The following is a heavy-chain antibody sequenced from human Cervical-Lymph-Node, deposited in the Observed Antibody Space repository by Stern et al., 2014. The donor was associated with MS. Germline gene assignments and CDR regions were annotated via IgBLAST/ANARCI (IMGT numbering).Heavy chain of an antibody. Sequence: QLQLQESGPGLVKPSETLSLTCTVSGGSISSSSYYWGWIRQPPGKGLEWIGSIYYSGSTYYNPSLKSRVTISVDTSKNQFSLNLSFGPAADTAVYYCARLGYSGYDYPYYYYYYGMDVWGQGTTVTVSS. J-gene: IGHJ6*02. D-gene: IGHD5-12*01. V-gene: IGHV4-39*01. CDR2: IYYSGST. CDR1: GGSISSSSYY. CDR3: ARLGYSGYDYPYYYYYYGMDV.